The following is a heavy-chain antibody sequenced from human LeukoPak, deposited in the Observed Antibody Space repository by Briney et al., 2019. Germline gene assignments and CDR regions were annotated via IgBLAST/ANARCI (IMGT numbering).Heavy chain of an antibody. D-gene: IGHD3-3*01. Sequence: SETLSLTCTVSGGSISSHYWSWIRQPAGKGLEWIGRIYTSGSTNYNPSLKSRVTMSVDTSKNQFSLKLSSVTAADTAVYYCARGNDFWSGYYIEAFDIWGQGTMVTVSS. CDR3: ARGNDFWSGYYIEAFDI. CDR2: IYTSGST. V-gene: IGHV4-4*07. J-gene: IGHJ3*02. CDR1: GGSISSHY.